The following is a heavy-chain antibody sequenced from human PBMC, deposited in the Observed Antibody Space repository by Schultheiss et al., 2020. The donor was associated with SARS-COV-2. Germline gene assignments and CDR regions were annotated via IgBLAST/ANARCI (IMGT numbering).Heavy chain of an antibody. D-gene: IGHD4-11*01. Sequence: GGSLRLSCAASGFTFSSYAMHWVRQAPGKGLEWVSAISGSGGSTYYADSVKGRFTISRDNSKNTLYLQMNSLRAEDTAVYYCARDRVTTKISMMYWGQGTLVTVSS. CDR1: GFTFSSYA. CDR3: ARDRVTTKISMMY. V-gene: IGHV3-23*01. CDR2: ISGSGGST. J-gene: IGHJ4*02.